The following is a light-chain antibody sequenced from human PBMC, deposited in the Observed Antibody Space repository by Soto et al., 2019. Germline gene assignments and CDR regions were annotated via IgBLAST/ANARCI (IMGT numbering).Light chain of an antibody. J-gene: IGKJ1*01. V-gene: IGKV3-15*01. CDR1: QSVSNN. CDR2: DAS. Sequence: ILMTLSPATLSVSPGERATLSCRASQSVSNNLAWYQQKPGQAPRLLIYDASTRATGIPARFSGSGSGTEFTLTISGLQSEDFAVYYCQQYNNWPPWTFGQGTKVEIK. CDR3: QQYNNWPPWT.